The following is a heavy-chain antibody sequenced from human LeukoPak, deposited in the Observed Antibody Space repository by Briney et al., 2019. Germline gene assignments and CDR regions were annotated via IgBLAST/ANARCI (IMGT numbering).Heavy chain of an antibody. J-gene: IGHJ4*02. V-gene: IGHV1-69*05. Sequence: ASVKVSCKASGGTFSSYAISWVRQAPGQGLEWIGRIIPIFGTANYAQKFQGRVTITTDESTSTAYMELSSLRSEDTAVYYCARVPTYYYGSGSQPQADYWGQGTLVTVSS. CDR1: GGTFSSYA. CDR2: IIPIFGTA. D-gene: IGHD3-10*01. CDR3: ARVPTYYYGSGSQPQADY.